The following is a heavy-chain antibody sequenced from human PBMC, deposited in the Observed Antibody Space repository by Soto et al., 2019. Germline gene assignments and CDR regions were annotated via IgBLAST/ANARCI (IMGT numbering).Heavy chain of an antibody. V-gene: IGHV1-2*04. CDR1: GYSFTDYH. D-gene: IGHD2-8*01. CDR2: INPKSGGT. CDR3: ARGDSTDCSNGVCSFFYNLDMDV. Sequence: ASVKVSCKASGYSFTDYHIHWVRQAPGQGLEWLGRINPKSGGTSTAQKFQGWVTMTTDTSISTASMELTRLTSDGTAIYYCARGDSTDCSNGVCSFFYNLDMDVWGQGTTVTVSS. J-gene: IGHJ6*02.